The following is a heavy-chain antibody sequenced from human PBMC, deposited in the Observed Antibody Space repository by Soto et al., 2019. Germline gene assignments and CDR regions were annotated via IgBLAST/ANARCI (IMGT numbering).Heavy chain of an antibody. V-gene: IGHV1-8*01. CDR3: AREMYYDFWSGAKNWFDP. Sequence: QVQLVQSGAEVKKPGASVKVSCKASGYTFTSYDINWVRQATGQGLEWMGWMKPNSGNTGYAQKFQGRVTMTRNTSISTAYMELSSLRSEDTAVYYCAREMYYDFWSGAKNWFDPWGQGTLVTVSS. CDR2: MKPNSGNT. D-gene: IGHD3-3*01. J-gene: IGHJ5*02. CDR1: GYTFTSYD.